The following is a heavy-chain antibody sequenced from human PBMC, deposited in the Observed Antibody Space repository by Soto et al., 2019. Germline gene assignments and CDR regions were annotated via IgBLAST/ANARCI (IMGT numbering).Heavy chain of an antibody. D-gene: IGHD6-19*01. CDR2: INHSGST. Sequence: SGALALTSAVCGGSFSGYYLSWISQPPGKGLEWIGEINHSGSTNYNPSLKSRVTISVDTSKNQFSLKLSSVTAADTAVYYCARVAVALDYWGQATLVTVSS. V-gene: IGHV4-34*01. CDR1: GGSFSGYY. J-gene: IGHJ4*02. CDR3: ARVAVALDY.